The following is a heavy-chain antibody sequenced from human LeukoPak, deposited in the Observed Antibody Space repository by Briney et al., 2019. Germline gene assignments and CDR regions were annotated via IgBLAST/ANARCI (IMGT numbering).Heavy chain of an antibody. J-gene: IGHJ4*02. D-gene: IGHD5-24*01. CDR2: IFYSGST. V-gene: IGHV4-59*01. CDR3: ARLVEMATIIDY. CDR1: GGSIINYY. Sequence: TASETLSLTCTVSGGSIINYYWSWIRQPPGKGLEWIGYIFYSGSTNYNPSLKSRVTMSVDTSKNQFSLKLSSVTAADTAVYYCARLVEMATIIDYWGQGALVTVSS.